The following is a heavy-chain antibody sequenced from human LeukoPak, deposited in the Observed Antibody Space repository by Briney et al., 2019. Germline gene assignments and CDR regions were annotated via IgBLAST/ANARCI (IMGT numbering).Heavy chain of an antibody. Sequence: HPGGSLRLSCAASGFTVSSNYMSWVRQAPGKGLEWVSVIYSGCSTYYADSVKGRFTISRDNSKNTLYLQMNGLRAEDTAVYYCARGGVRGPKPPSHHYYYYYGIDVWGQGTTVTVSS. CDR1: GFTVSSNY. V-gene: IGHV3-66*02. D-gene: IGHD3-10*01. CDR3: ARGGVRGPKPPSHHYYYYYGIDV. J-gene: IGHJ6*02. CDR2: IYSGCST.